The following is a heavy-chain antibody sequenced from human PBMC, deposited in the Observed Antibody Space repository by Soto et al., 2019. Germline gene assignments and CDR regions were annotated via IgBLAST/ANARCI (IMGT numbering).Heavy chain of an antibody. CDR2: IYYGGTT. CDR3: TIVATAVPS. V-gene: IGHV4-59*12. CDR1: NGSLNFYC. Sequence: PSETRSRTWNVSNGSLNFYCWSWIQQPPGKELEWIGNIYYGGTTKYNPSLQGRVTMSIDTPKNQFSLMLTSVTAGDTAVYYCTIVATAVPSWGRGVLVTVSS. D-gene: IGHD2-2*01. J-gene: IGHJ5*02.